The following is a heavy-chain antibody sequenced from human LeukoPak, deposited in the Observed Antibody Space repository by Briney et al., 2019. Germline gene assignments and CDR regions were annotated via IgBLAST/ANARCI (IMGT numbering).Heavy chain of an antibody. J-gene: IGHJ5*02. Sequence: PSETLSLTCAVSGGSISSGGYSWSWIRQPPGKGLEWIGYIYHSGSTYYNPSLKSRVTISVDRSKNQFSLKLSSVTAADTAVYYCGRGYYSKYVSWFDPWGQGNLVNVSS. CDR2: IYHSGST. D-gene: IGHD4-4*01. V-gene: IGHV4-30-2*01. CDR1: GGSISSGGYS. CDR3: GRGYYSKYVSWFDP.